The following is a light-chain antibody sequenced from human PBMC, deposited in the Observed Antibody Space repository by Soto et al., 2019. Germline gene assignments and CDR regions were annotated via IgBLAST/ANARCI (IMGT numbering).Light chain of an antibody. V-gene: IGKV1-8*01. Sequence: STGDRVTITCRASQGISSYLAWYQQKPGKAPKLLIYAASTLQSGVPSRFSGSGSGTDFTLTISCLQSEDFATYYCQQYYSYPPTFGQGTKVDIK. CDR2: AAS. CDR1: QGISSY. J-gene: IGKJ1*01. CDR3: QQYYSYPPT.